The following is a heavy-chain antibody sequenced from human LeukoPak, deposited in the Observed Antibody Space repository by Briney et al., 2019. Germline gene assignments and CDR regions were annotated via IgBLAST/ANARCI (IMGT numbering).Heavy chain of an antibody. V-gene: IGHV3-30*03. Sequence: PGTSLRLSCTASGYTFSDYGMHWVRQAPGKGLEWLSVISYSGVVKFYADSVKGRFTISRDNSKNTLYLQMNNLADEDTAVYYCARAHNYGDYGYFDSWGQGTLVTVSS. D-gene: IGHD4-17*01. CDR1: GYTFSDYG. CDR3: ARAHNYGDYGYFDS. J-gene: IGHJ4*02. CDR2: ISYSGVVK.